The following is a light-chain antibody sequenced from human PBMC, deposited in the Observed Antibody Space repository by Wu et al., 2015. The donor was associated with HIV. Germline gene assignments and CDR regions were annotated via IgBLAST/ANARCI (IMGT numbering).Light chain of an antibody. Sequence: EIVLTQSPATLSLSPGETATLSCRASQSVTTFLAWFQQKPGQAPRLLIYHASNRATGIPARFSGSGSGTDFTLTISSLESEDFALYYCQQRSAWPLTFGGGTKVEI. CDR2: HAS. CDR3: QQRSAWPLT. CDR1: QSVTTF. J-gene: IGKJ4*01. V-gene: IGKV3-11*01.